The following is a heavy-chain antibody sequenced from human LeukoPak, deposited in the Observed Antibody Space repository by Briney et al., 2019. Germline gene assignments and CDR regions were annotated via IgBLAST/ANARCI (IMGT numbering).Heavy chain of an antibody. J-gene: IGHJ4*02. D-gene: IGHD2-15*01. Sequence: PGGSLRLSCTASGFSFSSYNINWVRQAPGKGLEWVSYISRGSTTIYYADSLKGRFTISRHNAKNSLYLEMNSLRAEDAAVYYCAISSSYNYFDYWGQGTLVTVSS. CDR1: GFSFSSYN. CDR2: ISRGSTTI. CDR3: AISSSYNYFDY. V-gene: IGHV3-48*01.